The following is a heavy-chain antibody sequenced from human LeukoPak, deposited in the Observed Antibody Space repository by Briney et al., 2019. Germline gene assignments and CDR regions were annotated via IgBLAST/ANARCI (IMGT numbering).Heavy chain of an antibody. V-gene: IGHV3-7*01. CDR3: AKQLSQQLGNYGMDV. CDR1: GFTFSSYW. Sequence: PGGSLRLSCAASGFTFSSYWMSWVRQAPGKGLEWVANIKQDGSEKNYVDSVKGRFTISRDNAKNSLELQMNSLRDEDTAVYYCAKQLSQQLGNYGMDVWGQGTTVTVSS. D-gene: IGHD6-13*01. CDR2: IKQDGSEK. J-gene: IGHJ6*02.